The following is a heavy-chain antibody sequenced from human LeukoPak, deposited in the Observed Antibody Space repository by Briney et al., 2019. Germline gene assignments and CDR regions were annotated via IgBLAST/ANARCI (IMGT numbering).Heavy chain of an antibody. Sequence: ASETLSLTCTVSGGSISSSVYYWGWIRQPPGKGLEWIGSIYYSGSTYYNPSLKSRVTISVDTSKNQFSLKLSSVTAADTAVYYCARTTCYDFWRWGQGTLVTVSS. V-gene: IGHV4-39*01. CDR2: IYYSGST. CDR3: ARTTCYDFWR. J-gene: IGHJ4*02. D-gene: IGHD3-3*01. CDR1: GGSISSSVYY.